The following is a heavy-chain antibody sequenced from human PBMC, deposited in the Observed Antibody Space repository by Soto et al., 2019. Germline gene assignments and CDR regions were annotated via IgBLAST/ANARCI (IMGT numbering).Heavy chain of an antibody. CDR2: ISYEGSNK. J-gene: IGHJ4*02. Sequence: GGSLRLSCAVSGFTFSNYGMNWVRQAPGKGLEWVAVISYEGSNKYYADSVKGRFTISRDNSKNTLYLQMNSLRAEDTAVYYCARDSGYYDSSGYYSPTDYWGQGT. CDR1: GFTFSNYG. V-gene: IGHV3-30*03. D-gene: IGHD3-22*01. CDR3: ARDSGYYDSSGYYSPTDY.